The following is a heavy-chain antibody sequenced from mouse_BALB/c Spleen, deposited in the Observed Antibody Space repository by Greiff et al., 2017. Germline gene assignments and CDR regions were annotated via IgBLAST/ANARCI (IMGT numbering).Heavy chain of an antibody. Sequence: QVQLKESGPGLVAPSQSLSITCTVSGFSLTSYGVHWVRQPPGKGLEWLGVIWAGGSTNYNSALMSRLSISKDNSKSQVFLKMNSLQTDDTAMYYCARDRGLRLDAMDYWGQGTSVTVSS. CDR1: GFSLTSYG. J-gene: IGHJ4*01. CDR3: ARDRGLRLDAMDY. D-gene: IGHD2-4*01. CDR2: IWAGGST. V-gene: IGHV2-9*02.